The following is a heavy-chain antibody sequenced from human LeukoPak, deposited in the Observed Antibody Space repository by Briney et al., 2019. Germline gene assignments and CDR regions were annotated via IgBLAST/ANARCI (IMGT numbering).Heavy chain of an antibody. CDR2: IYYSGST. V-gene: IGHV4-59*01. J-gene: IGHJ6*02. CDR1: GGSISSYY. D-gene: IGHD4-17*01. Sequence: PSETLSLTCTVSGGSISSYYWSWIRQPPGKGLERLGYIYYSGSTNYNPSLKSRVTISVDTSKNQFSLKLSSVTAADTAVYYCARVGDYGDYYYYGMDVWGQGTTVTVSS. CDR3: ARVGDYGDYYYYGMDV.